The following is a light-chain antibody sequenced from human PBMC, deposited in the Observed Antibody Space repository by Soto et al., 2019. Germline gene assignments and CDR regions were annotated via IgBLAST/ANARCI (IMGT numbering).Light chain of an antibody. CDR3: QQYGTAPVT. Sequence: EILLTQSPGTLSLSPGETATLSCRASQSVRYNYLAWYQQRPGQPPRLLIHAAASRASGIPDRFSGSVSGTDFTLTIRRLEPEDFAVYFCQQYGTAPVTFGGGNKVEI. J-gene: IGKJ4*01. V-gene: IGKV3-20*01. CDR2: AAA. CDR1: QSVRYNY.